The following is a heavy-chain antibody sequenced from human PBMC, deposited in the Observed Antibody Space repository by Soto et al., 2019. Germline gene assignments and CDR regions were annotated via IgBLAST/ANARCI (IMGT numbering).Heavy chain of an antibody. CDR2: IWYDGSNK. Sequence: QVQLVESGGGVVQPGRSLRLSCAASGFTFSSYGMHWVRQAPGKGLEWVAVIWYDGSNKYYADSVKGRFTISRDNSKNTLSLQLNSLRAEDTAVYYCAREGAKVTTYGYGMDVWGQETTVTVSS. CDR3: AREGAKVTTYGYGMDV. V-gene: IGHV3-33*01. D-gene: IGHD4-17*01. CDR1: GFTFSSYG. J-gene: IGHJ6*02.